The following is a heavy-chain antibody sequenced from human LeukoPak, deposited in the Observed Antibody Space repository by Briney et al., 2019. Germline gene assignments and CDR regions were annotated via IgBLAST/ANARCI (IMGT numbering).Heavy chain of an antibody. Sequence: PSETLSLTCTVSGYSISSGYYWGWIRQPPGKGLEWIASVYHSGSTYYSPSLKSRVTISVDTSKNQFSLKLSSVTAAATAVYYFAREGVAAAGSQYWGRGTLVTVSS. CDR3: AREGVAAAGSQY. J-gene: IGHJ4*02. CDR2: VYHSGST. CDR1: GYSISSGYY. D-gene: IGHD6-13*01. V-gene: IGHV4-38-2*02.